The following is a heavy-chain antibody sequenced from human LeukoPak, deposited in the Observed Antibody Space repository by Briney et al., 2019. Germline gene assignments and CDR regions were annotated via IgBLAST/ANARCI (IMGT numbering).Heavy chain of an antibody. J-gene: IGHJ4*02. CDR3: AKRKTLFDSGDYVDFDY. V-gene: IGHV3-23*01. CDR1: AFSFSSYA. Sequence: QPGGSLRLSCAASAFSFSSYAMSWVRQAPGKGLEWVSAISGNGGSTYYADSVKGRFTISRDNSKNTLFLQMSSLRAEDTAVYYCAKRKTLFDSGDYVDFDYWGQGTLVTVSS. CDR2: ISGNGGST. D-gene: IGHD4-17*01.